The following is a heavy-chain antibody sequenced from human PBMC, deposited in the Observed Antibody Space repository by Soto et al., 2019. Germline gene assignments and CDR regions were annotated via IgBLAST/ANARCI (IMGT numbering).Heavy chain of an antibody. V-gene: IGHV2-5*02. CDR3: AHRPHNDNSFDY. D-gene: IGHD1-1*01. CDR1: GFSLSTSGVG. CDR2: IYCDDDK. J-gene: IGHJ4*02. Sequence: ASGPTLVNPTQTLTLTCTFSGFSLSTSGVGVGWIRQPPGKALEWLALIYCDDDKRYSPSLKSRLTITKDTSKNQVVLTMTNMEAVDTATYYCAHRPHNDNSFDYWGQGTLVTVSS.